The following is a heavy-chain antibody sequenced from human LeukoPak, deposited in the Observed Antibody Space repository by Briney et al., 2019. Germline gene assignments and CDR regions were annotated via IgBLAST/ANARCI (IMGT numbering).Heavy chain of an antibody. CDR1: GYTITGYY. D-gene: IGHD5-18*01. CDR3: ARGGPGVTWIQLWFDAFDI. V-gene: IGHV1-2*02. CDR2: INPNSGGT. J-gene: IGHJ3*02. Sequence: GVSVKVSCKASGYTITGYYMHWVRQAPGQGLEWMGWINPNSGGTNYAQKFQGRVTMTRDTSISTAYMELSRLRSDDTAVYYCARGGPGVTWIQLWFDAFDIWGQGTLVTVSS.